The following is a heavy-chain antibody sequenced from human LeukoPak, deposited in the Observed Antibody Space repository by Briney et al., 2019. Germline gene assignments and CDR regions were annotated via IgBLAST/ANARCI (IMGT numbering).Heavy chain of an antibody. CDR1: GGSISSYY. D-gene: IGHD3-10*01. V-gene: IGHV4-59*01. J-gene: IGHJ5*02. CDR2: IYYSGST. CDR3: ARVGYYGSGSYYYWFDP. Sequence: SETLSLTCTVSGGSISSYYWSWIRQPLGKGLEWIGYIYYSGSTNYNPSLKSRVTISVDTSKNQFSLKLSSVTAADTAVYYCARVGYYGSGSYYYWFDPWGQGTLVTVSS.